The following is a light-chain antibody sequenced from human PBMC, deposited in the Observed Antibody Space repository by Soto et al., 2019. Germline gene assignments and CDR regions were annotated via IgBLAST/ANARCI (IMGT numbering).Light chain of an antibody. Sequence: IQMSPSPSPLSSSVGERVTITCRASQNIRSYLNWYQQKPGKAPQLLIYATSSLQTGVPSRFSASGSGTDFSLVISDLQPEDSATYYCQQGYSSRWTSGRGTKVDIK. J-gene: IGKJ1*01. CDR1: QNIRSY. CDR3: QQGYSSRWT. CDR2: ATS. V-gene: IGKV1-39*01.